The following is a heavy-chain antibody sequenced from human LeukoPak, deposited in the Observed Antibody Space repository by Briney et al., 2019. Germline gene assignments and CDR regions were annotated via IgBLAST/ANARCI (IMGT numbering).Heavy chain of an antibody. CDR2: IYYSGST. V-gene: IGHV4-59*01. CDR3: ARARAIYYGSPPPLWYFDL. J-gene: IGHJ2*01. D-gene: IGHD3-22*01. Sequence: SETLSLTCTVSGGSISSYYWSWIRQPPGKGLEWIGYIYYSGSTNYNPSLKSRVTISVDTSKNQFSLKLSSVTAADTAVYYCARARAIYYGSPPPLWYFDLWGRGTLVTVSS. CDR1: GGSISSYY.